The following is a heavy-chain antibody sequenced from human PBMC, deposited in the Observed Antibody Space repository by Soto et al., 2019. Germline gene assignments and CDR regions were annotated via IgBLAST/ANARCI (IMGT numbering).Heavy chain of an antibody. CDR1: GFTFSSYG. D-gene: IGHD6-19*01. CDR3: ARVGGQWLGGGQYYFDY. J-gene: IGHJ4*02. V-gene: IGHV3-33*01. CDR2: IWYDGSNK. Sequence: QVQLVESGGGVVQPGRSLRLSCAASGFTFSSYGMHWVRQAPGKGLEWVAVIWYDGSNKYYADSVKGRFTISRDNSKNTLYLQMNSLRAEDTAVYYCARVGGQWLGGGQYYFDYWGQGTLVPVSS.